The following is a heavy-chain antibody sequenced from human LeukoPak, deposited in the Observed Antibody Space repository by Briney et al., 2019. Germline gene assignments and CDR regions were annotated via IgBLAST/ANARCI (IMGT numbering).Heavy chain of an antibody. V-gene: IGHV4-4*09. CDR1: GDSITSYY. Sequence: SETLSLTCTVSGDSITSYYWSWIRQSPGKGLEWIGYIYTSGSTNYNPSLKSRVTISADTSKNQISLRLSSVTAADTAVYYCARQGHYDVRSDYRSHYHYMDVWGNGTTVTVSS. CDR3: ARQGHYDVRSDYRSHYHYMDV. CDR2: IYTSGST. D-gene: IGHD3-3*01. J-gene: IGHJ6*03.